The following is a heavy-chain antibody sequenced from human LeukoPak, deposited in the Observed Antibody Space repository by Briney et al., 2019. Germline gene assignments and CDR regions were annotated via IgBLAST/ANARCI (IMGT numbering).Heavy chain of an antibody. D-gene: IGHD3-16*01. V-gene: IGHV3-74*01. CDR3: ARAASAWSIDY. Sequence: PGGSLRLSCAASGFTFSTYWMHWVRQAPGKGLVWVSRIVTDGSTTNYADSVKGRFTISRDNAKNTLYPQMNSLRADDTAVYYCARAASAWSIDYWGQGSLVTVSS. CDR2: IVTDGSTT. CDR1: GFTFSTYW. J-gene: IGHJ4*02.